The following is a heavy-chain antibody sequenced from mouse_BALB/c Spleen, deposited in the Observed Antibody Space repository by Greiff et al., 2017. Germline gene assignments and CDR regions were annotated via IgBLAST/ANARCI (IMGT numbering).Heavy chain of an antibody. D-gene: IGHD2-14*01. CDR1: GYTFSSYW. CDR2: ILPGSGST. J-gene: IGHJ4*01. Sequence: QVQLKQSGAELMKPGASVKISCKATGYTFSSYWIEWVKQRPGHGLEWIGEILPGSGSTNYNEKFKGKATFTADTSSNTAYMQLSSLTSEDSAVYYCARWDYRSYYAMDYWGQGTSVTVSS. CDR3: ARWDYRSYYAMDY. V-gene: IGHV1-9*01.